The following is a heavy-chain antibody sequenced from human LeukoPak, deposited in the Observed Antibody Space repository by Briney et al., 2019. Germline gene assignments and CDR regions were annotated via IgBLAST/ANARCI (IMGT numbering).Heavy chain of an antibody. CDR2: IYPGDSDI. J-gene: IGHJ4*02. D-gene: IGHD3-16*01. V-gene: IGHV5-51*01. CDR3: ARTPSNSPFDYVS. CDR1: GYNFSSNW. Sequence: GESLKISCKASGYNFSSNWIAWVRQMPGKGLEWVGNIYPGDSDIRYSPSFQGQVTISADRSSSTAYLQWSSLKASDTAMFYCARTPSNSPFDYVSWGQGTLVTVSS.